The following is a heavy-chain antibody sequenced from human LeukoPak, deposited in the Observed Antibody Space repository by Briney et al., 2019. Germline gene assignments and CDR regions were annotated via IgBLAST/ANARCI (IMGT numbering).Heavy chain of an antibody. D-gene: IGHD6-19*01. V-gene: IGHV3-7*01. CDR2: IKQDGGDK. Sequence: GGSLRLSCAASGFTFSNYWMSWVRQAPGKGLEWVANIKQDGGDKYYVDSVKGRFTISRDNAKNSLYLQMNSLRAEDTAVYYCARDSGWYDYWGQGMLVTVSS. J-gene: IGHJ4*02. CDR1: GFTFSNYW. CDR3: ARDSGWYDY.